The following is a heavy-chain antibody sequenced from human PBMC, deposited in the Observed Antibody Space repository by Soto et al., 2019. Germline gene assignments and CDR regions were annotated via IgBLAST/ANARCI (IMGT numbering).Heavy chain of an antibody. CDR2: TYYRSKWYN. V-gene: IGHV6-1*01. D-gene: IGHD3-10*01. J-gene: IGHJ6*03. CDR3: ARDRWGSGSSPDYYYYYMDV. CDR1: GDSVSSNSAA. Sequence: PSQTLSLTCAISGDSVSSNSAAWNWLRQSPSRGLEWLGRTYYRSKWYNDYAVSVKSRITINPDTSKNQFSLQLNSVTHEDTAVYYCARDRWGSGSSPDYYYYYMDVWGKGTTVTVSS.